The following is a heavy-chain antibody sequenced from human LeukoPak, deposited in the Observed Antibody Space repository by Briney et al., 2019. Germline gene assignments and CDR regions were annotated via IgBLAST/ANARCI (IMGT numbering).Heavy chain of an antibody. V-gene: IGHV4-34*01. Sequence: SETLSLTCAVYGGSFSGYYWSWIRQPPGKGLEWIGEINHSGSTNYNPSLKSRVTISVDTSKSQFSLKLSSVTAADTAVYYCARGVVVVPAAIFDPWGQGTLVTVSS. CDR3: ARGVVVVPAAIFDP. D-gene: IGHD2-2*01. J-gene: IGHJ5*02. CDR2: INHSGST. CDR1: GGSFSGYY.